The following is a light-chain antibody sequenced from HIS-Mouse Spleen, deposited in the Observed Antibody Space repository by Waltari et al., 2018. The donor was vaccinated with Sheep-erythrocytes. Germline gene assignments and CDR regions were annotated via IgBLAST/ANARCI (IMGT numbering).Light chain of an antibody. CDR1: KLGDKY. CDR2: QDS. J-gene: IGLJ2*01. Sequence: SYELTQPPSVSVSPGQTASITCPGAKLGDKYACWYQRKPGQSPVLVIYQDSKRPSGIPERFSGSNSGNTATLTISGTQAMDEADYYCQAWDSSTVVFGGGTKLTVL. V-gene: IGLV3-1*01. CDR3: QAWDSSTVV.